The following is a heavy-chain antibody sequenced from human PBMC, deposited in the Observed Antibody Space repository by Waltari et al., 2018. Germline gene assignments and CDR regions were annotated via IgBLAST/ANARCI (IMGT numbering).Heavy chain of an antibody. CDR2: INHSGST. V-gene: IGHV4-34*01. Sequence: QVQLQQWGAGLFKPSETLSLTCAVYGASFSDYYWTWIRQPPGKGLEWIGEINHSGSTNYTPSLKSRVTISVETSKKQFSLQLSSVTAADTAVYYCASRQGNYESSGYYYYYYYMDVWGKGTTVTVSS. CDR3: ASRQGNYESSGYYYYYYYMDV. D-gene: IGHD3-22*01. CDR1: GASFSDYY. J-gene: IGHJ6*03.